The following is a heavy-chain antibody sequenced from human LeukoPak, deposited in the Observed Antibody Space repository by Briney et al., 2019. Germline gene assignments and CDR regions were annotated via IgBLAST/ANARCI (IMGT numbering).Heavy chain of an antibody. CDR2: IYHSGST. CDR1: GYSISSGYY. J-gene: IGHJ4*02. CDR3: ATLLNSGSYYYYFDY. V-gene: IGHV4-38-2*02. D-gene: IGHD1-26*01. Sequence: SETLSLTCTVSGYSISSGYYWGWIRQPPGEGLEWIGSIYHSGSTYYNPSLKSRVTISVDTSKNQFSLKLSSVTAADTAVYYCATLLNSGSYYYYFDYWGQGTLVTVSS.